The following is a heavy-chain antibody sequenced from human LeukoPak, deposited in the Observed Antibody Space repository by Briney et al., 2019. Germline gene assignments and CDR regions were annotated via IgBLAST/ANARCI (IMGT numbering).Heavy chain of an antibody. V-gene: IGHV1-69*06. CDR2: ILPIFGTA. CDR1: GGSFTNNA. Sequence: SVTVSFKVSGGSFTNNAISWVRQAPGQGAEWMGRILPIFGTAEYAERFQDRFTITADKSTSTAYMELTSLKVEDTALYFCARGKGFVGHFDFWGQGTLVSVSS. J-gene: IGHJ4*02. CDR3: ARGKGFVGHFDF. D-gene: IGHD3-3*01.